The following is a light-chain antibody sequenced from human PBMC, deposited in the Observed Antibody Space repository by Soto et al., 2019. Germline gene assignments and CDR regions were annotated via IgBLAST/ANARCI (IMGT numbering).Light chain of an antibody. V-gene: IGLV2-14*01. J-gene: IGLJ2*01. CDR2: EVT. CDR1: SGDVGGFDS. CDR3: SSYTSRSTPI. Sequence: QSALTQPRSVSGSPGQSVTISCTGTSGDVGGFDSVSWYQHHPGKAPKLVIYEVTNRPSGVSNRFSGSKSGYTASLTISGLQAEDEADYYCSSYTSRSTPIFGGGTKLTVL.